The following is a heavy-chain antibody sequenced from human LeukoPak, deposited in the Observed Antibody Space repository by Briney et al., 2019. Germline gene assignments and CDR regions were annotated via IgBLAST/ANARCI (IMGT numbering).Heavy chain of an antibody. Sequence: GGSLRLSCAASGFTFSSYAMSGVRQAPGKGLDGVSAISGSGGATRCADSVRGRFTISRDNSKNALYLQMIRLRAEDTAVYYCARKITGTSGHCDYWGQGNLVTVSS. CDR3: ARKITGTSGHCDY. J-gene: IGHJ4*02. CDR2: ISGSGGAT. CDR1: GFTFSSYA. V-gene: IGHV3-23*01. D-gene: IGHD3-9*01.